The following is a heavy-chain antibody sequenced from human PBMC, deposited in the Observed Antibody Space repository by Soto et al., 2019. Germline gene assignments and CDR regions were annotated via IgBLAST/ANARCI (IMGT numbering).Heavy chain of an antibody. V-gene: IGHV3-33*01. Sequence: QVQLVESGGGVVQPGRSLRLSCAASEFIFSTYGMHWVRQAPGKGLEWVAVIWYDGRNKYYADSVKGRFTISRDNSKNTLYLQMNSLRAEDTAVYYCARDPSDSSGVYWYFDLWGRVTLVTVSS. CDR1: EFIFSTYG. D-gene: IGHD3-22*01. J-gene: IGHJ2*01. CDR2: IWYDGRNK. CDR3: ARDPSDSSGVYWYFDL.